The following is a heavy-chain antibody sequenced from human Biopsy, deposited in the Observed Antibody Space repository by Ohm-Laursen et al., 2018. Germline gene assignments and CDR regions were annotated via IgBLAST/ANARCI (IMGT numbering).Heavy chain of an antibody. CDR1: GGTFSSYT. D-gene: IGHD3-22*01. CDR3: ARQYYDTSGYNWFDP. CDR2: VMPFFGTA. V-gene: IGHV1-69*06. J-gene: IGHJ5*02. Sequence: ASVKVSCKASGGTFSSYTFAWVRQAPGQRPEWMGDVMPFFGTAQYAPKLQGRASMTADKTTYTAYMEPTSLTSEDTAVYFCARQYYDTSGYNWFDPWGQGTLVTVSS.